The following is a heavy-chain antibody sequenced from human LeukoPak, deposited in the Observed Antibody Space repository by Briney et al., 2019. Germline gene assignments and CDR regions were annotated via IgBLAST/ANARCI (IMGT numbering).Heavy chain of an antibody. CDR3: ARDLRVTTIRYYYYGMHV. CDR1: GGSISSYY. V-gene: IGHV4-4*07. D-gene: IGHD4-11*01. J-gene: IGHJ6*02. CDR2: IYTSGST. Sequence: SETLSLTCTVSGGSISSYYWSWIRQPAGKGLEWIWRIYTSGSTNYNPSLKSRVTMSVDTSKNQFSLKLSSVTAADTAVYYCARDLRVTTIRYYYYGMHVWGQGTTVTVSS.